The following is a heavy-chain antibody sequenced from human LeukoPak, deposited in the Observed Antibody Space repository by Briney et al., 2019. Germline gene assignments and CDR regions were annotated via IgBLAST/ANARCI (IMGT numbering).Heavy chain of an antibody. CDR3: ARVVTPRYCSTPSCYWKGWFDP. Sequence: GGSLRLSCAASGFTFSSYSMNWVRQAPGKGLEWVSYISSTNGYIYYADSVRGRFTISRDNAKNSLSLQMNSLRAEDTAVYYCARVVTPRYCSTPSCYWKGWFDPWGQGTLVTVSS. D-gene: IGHD2-2*01. J-gene: IGHJ5*02. CDR1: GFTFSSYS. V-gene: IGHV3-21*04. CDR2: ISSTNGYI.